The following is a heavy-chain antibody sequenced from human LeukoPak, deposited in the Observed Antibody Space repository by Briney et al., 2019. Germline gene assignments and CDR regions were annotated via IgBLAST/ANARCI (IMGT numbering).Heavy chain of an antibody. CDR1: GFTFSSYS. J-gene: IGHJ4*02. V-gene: IGHV3-21*01. D-gene: IGHD4-23*01. Sequence: GGSLRLSCAASGFTFSSYSMNWVRQAPGKGLEWVSSISISSSYRYYADSVKGRFTISRDNAKNSLYLQMNSLRAEDTAVYYCARAGHSGGNSLDYWGQGTLVTVSS. CDR2: ISISSSYR. CDR3: ARAGHSGGNSLDY.